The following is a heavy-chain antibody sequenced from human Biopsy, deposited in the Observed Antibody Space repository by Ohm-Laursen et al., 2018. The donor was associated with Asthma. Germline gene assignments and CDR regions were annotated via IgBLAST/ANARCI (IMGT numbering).Heavy chain of an antibody. V-gene: IGHV3-30*03. CDR1: GFSFTRYG. Sequence: SLRLSCAASGFSFTRYGMHWVRQAPGKGLEWVAVISFDGSNKYYGDSVKGRFTIARDNSKNTVYLQMNSLRAEDTAVYYCASYEVVAAILPMDVWGQGTTVTVSS. J-gene: IGHJ6*02. CDR2: ISFDGSNK. CDR3: ASYEVVAAILPMDV. D-gene: IGHD2-21*02.